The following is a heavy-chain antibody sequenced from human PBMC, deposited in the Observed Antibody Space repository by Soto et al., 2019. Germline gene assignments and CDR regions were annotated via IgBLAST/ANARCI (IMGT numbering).Heavy chain of an antibody. CDR2: IIPIFGTA. D-gene: IGHD3-3*01. CDR3: ARSNYDFWSGYGGYYGMDV. V-gene: IGHV1-69*12. J-gene: IGHJ6*02. CDR1: GGTFSSYA. Sequence: QVQLVQSGAEVKKPGSSVKVSCKASGGTFSSYAISWVRQAPGQGLEWMGGIIPIFGTANYAQKFQGRVTITADEXXSXAXXELSSLRSEDTAVYYCARSNYDFWSGYGGYYGMDVWGQGTTVTVSS.